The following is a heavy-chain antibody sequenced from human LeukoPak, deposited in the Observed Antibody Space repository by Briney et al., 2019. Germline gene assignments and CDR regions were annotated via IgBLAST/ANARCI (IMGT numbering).Heavy chain of an antibody. CDR1: GFTFSSYE. D-gene: IGHD3-16*02. CDR2: ISSSGSTI. V-gene: IGHV3-48*03. J-gene: IGHJ4*02. Sequence: GGSLRLSRAASGFTFSSYEMNWVRQAPGKGLEWVSYISSSGSTIYYADSVKGRFTISRDNAKNSLYLQMNSLRAEDTALYYCAREGAYDYVWGSYRTEIDYWGQGTLVTVSS. CDR3: AREGAYDYVWGSYRTEIDY.